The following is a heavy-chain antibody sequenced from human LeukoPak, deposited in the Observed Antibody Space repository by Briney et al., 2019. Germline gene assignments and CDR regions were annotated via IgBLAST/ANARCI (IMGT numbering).Heavy chain of an antibody. D-gene: IGHD4-11*01. Sequence: GASVKVSCKASGASGDTFNSYDFSWLRQAPGQGLQWMGGIIPIYGTAKYTEKFQGRVTITADESTSTAYMELSSLRFEDTAVYYCARALYTENSYFDYWGQGTLVTVSS. V-gene: IGHV1-69*13. J-gene: IGHJ4*02. CDR3: ARALYTENSYFDY. CDR1: GDTFNSYD. CDR2: IIPIYGTA.